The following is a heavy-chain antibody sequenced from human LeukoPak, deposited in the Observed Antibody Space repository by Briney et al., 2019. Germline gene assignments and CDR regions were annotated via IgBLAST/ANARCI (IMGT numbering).Heavy chain of an antibody. V-gene: IGHV4-34*01. CDR1: GGSFSGYY. CDR3: ARVLRNYYDSSGYYY. J-gene: IGHJ4*02. CDR2: INRSGST. Sequence: SETLSLTCAVYGGSFSGYYWSWIRQPPGKGLEWIGEINRSGSTNYNPSLKSRVTISVDTSKNQFSLKLSSVTAADTAVYYCARVLRNYYDSSGYYYWGQGTLVTVSS. D-gene: IGHD3-22*01.